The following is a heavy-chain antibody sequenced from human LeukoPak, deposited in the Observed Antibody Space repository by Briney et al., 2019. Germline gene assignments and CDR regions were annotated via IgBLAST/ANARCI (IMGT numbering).Heavy chain of an antibody. D-gene: IGHD3-16*01. Sequence: GGSLRLSCAASGFIFSSYAMSWVRQAPGKGLEWVSGISGSGGNTYKADSVKGRFTISRDNSKNTLYLQMNSLRAEDTAVYYCARDWGFDYWGQGTLVTVSS. V-gene: IGHV3-23*01. CDR3: ARDWGFDY. CDR2: ISGSGGNT. CDR1: GFIFSSYA. J-gene: IGHJ4*02.